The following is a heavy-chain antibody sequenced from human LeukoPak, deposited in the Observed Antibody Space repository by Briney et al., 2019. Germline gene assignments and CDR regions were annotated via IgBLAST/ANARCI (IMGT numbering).Heavy chain of an antibody. J-gene: IGHJ4*02. CDR3: TRPSYDSSVSGVVY. CDR1: GFTFSSSG. V-gene: IGHV3-30*03. D-gene: IGHD3-22*01. Sequence: PGGSLRLSCAASGFTFSSSGMHWVRQAPGKGLECVAVISYDGSNKYYADSVKGRFTISRDNSKNTAYLQMNSLKTEDTAVYYCTRPSYDSSVSGVVYWGQGTLVTVSS. CDR2: ISYDGSNK.